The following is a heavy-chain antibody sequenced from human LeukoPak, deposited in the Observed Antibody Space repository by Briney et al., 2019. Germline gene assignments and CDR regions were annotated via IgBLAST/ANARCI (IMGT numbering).Heavy chain of an antibody. V-gene: IGHV4-31*03. CDR3: ARARGTVAIDY. Sequence: SQTLSLTCTVSGGSISSGGYYWSWIRQHPGKGLEWIGYIYYSGSIYYNPSLKSRVTISVDTSKNQFSLKLSSVTAADTAVYYCARARGTVAIDYWGQGTLITVSS. CDR1: GGSISSGGYY. CDR2: IYYSGSI. J-gene: IGHJ4*02. D-gene: IGHD5-12*01.